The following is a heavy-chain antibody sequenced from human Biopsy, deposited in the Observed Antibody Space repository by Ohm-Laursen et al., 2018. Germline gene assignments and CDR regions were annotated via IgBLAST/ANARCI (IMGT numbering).Heavy chain of an antibody. CDR3: GNEVYGRDY. J-gene: IGHJ4*02. Sequence: SHTLSLTCVVFGKTFSDYRWTWIRQPPGKGLEWIGQINQSGSTNYNPSLKSRVTISADASKYDFSLRLTSVTAADTAVYFCGNEVYGRDYWGLGARVTVSS. CDR2: INQSGST. D-gene: IGHD4-17*01. CDR1: GKTFSDYR. V-gene: IGHV4-34*08.